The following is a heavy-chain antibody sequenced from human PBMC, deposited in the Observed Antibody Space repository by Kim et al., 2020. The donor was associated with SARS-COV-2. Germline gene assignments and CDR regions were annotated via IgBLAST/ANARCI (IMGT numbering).Heavy chain of an antibody. Sequence: GGSLRLSCAASGFTFSDHYMDWVRQAPGKGLEWVGRTRNKAKSYTREYAASVKGRVTISRDDSKNSLYLQMNSLKTEDTAVYYCVAVIPDFGAKYYDYWGQGTLVTVSS. V-gene: IGHV3-72*01. CDR2: TRNKAKSYTR. CDR1: GFTFSDHY. J-gene: IGHJ4*02. CDR3: VAVIPDFGAKYYDY. D-gene: IGHD4-17*01.